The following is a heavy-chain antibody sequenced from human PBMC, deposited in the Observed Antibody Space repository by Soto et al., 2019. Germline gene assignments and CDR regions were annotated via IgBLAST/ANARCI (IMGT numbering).Heavy chain of an antibody. CDR3: ARDLSWFYGSGGRRVNGGNAGFVV. Sequence: ASGKVSCKASGSPFSSYAFSWVRQAPGQGLEGVGWDSSYNGKTVYAQSSQGRVTMTTDTSTSTAYMELRSLGSDDTAVCDWARDLSWFYGSGGRRVNGGNAGFVVWG. V-gene: IGHV1-18*01. CDR1: GSPFSSYA. D-gene: IGHD2-15*01. CDR2: DSSYNGKT. J-gene: IGHJ3*01.